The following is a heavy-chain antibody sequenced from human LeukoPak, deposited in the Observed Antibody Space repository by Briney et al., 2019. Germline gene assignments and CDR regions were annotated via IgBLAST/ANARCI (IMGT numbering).Heavy chain of an antibody. CDR1: GYTFTGYY. CDR3: ARESPQNYYDSSGYIDY. Sequence: ASVKVSCKASGYTFTGYYMHWVRQAHGQGLEWMGWINPNSGGTNYAQKFQGRVTMTRDTSISTAYMELSRLRSDDTAVYYCARESPQNYYDSSGYIDYWGQGTLVTVSS. CDR2: INPNSGGT. V-gene: IGHV1-2*02. J-gene: IGHJ4*02. D-gene: IGHD3-22*01.